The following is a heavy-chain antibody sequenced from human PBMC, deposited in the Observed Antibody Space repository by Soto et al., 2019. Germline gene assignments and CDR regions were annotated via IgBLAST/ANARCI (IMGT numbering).Heavy chain of an antibody. V-gene: IGHV4-59*01. CDR1: GGSISSYY. CDR3: ASGKYYYDSSGHGYYYYYGMDV. CDR2: IYYSGST. J-gene: IGHJ6*02. Sequence: SETLSLTCTVSGGSISSYYWSWIRQPPGKGLECIGYIYYSGSTNYNPSLKSRVTISVDTSKNQFSLKLSSVTAADTAVYYCASGKYYYDSSGHGYYYYYGMDVWGQGTTVTVSS. D-gene: IGHD3-22*01.